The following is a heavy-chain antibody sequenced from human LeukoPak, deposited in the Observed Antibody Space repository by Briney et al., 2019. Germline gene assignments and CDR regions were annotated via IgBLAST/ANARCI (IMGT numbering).Heavy chain of an antibody. V-gene: IGHV3-7*01. J-gene: IGHJ4*02. CDR3: AREPTAVGL. CDR1: GFHFSSYG. Sequence: GALRLSCAASGFHFSSYGMSWVRQAPGKGLEWVANIERDGSEKNYVESVKGRFTISRDNAKNALYLQMNSLRAEDTAVYFCAREPTAVGLWGQGTLVTVPS. D-gene: IGHD1-26*01. CDR2: IERDGSEK.